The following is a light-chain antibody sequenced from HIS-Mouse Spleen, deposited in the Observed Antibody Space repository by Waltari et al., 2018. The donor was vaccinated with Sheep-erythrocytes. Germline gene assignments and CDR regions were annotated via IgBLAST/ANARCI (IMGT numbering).Light chain of an antibody. CDR2: DVS. V-gene: IGLV2-11*01. CDR1: SSDVGGYTY. J-gene: IGLJ1*01. Sequence: QSALTQPRSVSGSPGQSVTNSCPGTSSDVGGYTYVTWYQQHPGKAPKLMIYDVSKRPSGVPDRFSGSKSGNTASLTISGLQAEDEADYYCCSYAGSYNHVFATGTKVTVL. CDR3: CSYAGSYNHV.